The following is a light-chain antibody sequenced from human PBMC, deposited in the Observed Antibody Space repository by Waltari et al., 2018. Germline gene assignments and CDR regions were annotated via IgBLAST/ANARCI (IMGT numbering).Light chain of an antibody. J-gene: IGKJ2*01. V-gene: IGKV1-5*03. CDR1: QRISSW. CDR3: QQYNSYPYT. CDR2: QAS. Sequence: DIQMTQSPSTLSASVGDRVTITCRASQRISSWLSWYQQKPGKVPKLLIYQASSLHSGVPSRFSGSGSGTEFTLTISGLQPDDFATYYCQQYNSYPYTFGQGTKLEI.